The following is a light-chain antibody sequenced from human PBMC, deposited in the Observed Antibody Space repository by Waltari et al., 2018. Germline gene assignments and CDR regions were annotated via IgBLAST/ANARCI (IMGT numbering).Light chain of an antibody. Sequence: DVVMTQSPLSLPVTLGQPASISCRSSQSLVYSDGNTYLNWFQQRPGQPPRRLIYNVSNRDSGVPDRFSGSGSGTDFTLKISRVEAEDVGVYYCMQGTHWPTYTFGQGTKLEIK. CDR3: MQGTHWPTYT. J-gene: IGKJ2*01. V-gene: IGKV2-30*01. CDR2: NVS. CDR1: QSLVYSDGNTY.